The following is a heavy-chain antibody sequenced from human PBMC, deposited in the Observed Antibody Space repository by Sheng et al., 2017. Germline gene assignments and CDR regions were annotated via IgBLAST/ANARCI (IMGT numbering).Heavy chain of an antibody. CDR1: GYTFTSYG. V-gene: IGHV1-18*01. D-gene: IGHD3-9*01. CDR3: ARVGRGLVGYYDILTGYYSVPPSGPYMDV. Sequence: QVQLVQSGAEVKKPGASVKVSCKASGYTFTSYGISWVRQAPGQGLEWMGWISAYNGNTNYAQKLQGRVTMTTDTSTSTAYMELRSLRSDDTAVYYCARVGRGLVGYYDILTGYYSVPPSGPYMDVWGKGTTVTVSS. J-gene: IGHJ6*03. CDR2: ISAYNGNT.